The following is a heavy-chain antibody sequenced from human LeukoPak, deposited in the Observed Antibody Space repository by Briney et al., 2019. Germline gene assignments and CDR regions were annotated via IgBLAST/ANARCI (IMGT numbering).Heavy chain of an antibody. CDR2: ISAYNGNT. Sequence: ASVKVSCKASGYTFTSYGISWVRQAPGQGLEWMGWISAYNGNTNYAQKLQGRVTMTTDTSTSTAYMELRSLRSDDTAVYYCARDGRIVGGDRDHYYYYYGVDVWGQGTTVTVSS. J-gene: IGHJ6*02. D-gene: IGHD1-26*01. CDR1: GYTFTSYG. CDR3: ARDGRIVGGDRDHYYYYYGVDV. V-gene: IGHV1-18*01.